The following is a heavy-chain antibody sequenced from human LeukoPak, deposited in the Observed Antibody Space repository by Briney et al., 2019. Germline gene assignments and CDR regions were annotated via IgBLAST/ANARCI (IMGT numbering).Heavy chain of an antibody. CDR2: ISSSGSTI. CDR3: ARRLPAEALDDYYGMDV. Sequence: GGSLRLSCAASGFTFSSYEMNWVRQAPGKGLEWVSYISSSGSTIYYAGSVKGRFTISRDNAKNSLYLQMNSLRAEDTAVYYCARRLPAEALDDYYGMDVWGKGTTITVSS. V-gene: IGHV3-48*03. D-gene: IGHD2-2*01. J-gene: IGHJ6*04. CDR1: GFTFSSYE.